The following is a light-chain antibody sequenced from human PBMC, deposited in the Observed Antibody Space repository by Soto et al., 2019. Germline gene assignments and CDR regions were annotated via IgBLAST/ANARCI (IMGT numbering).Light chain of an antibody. J-gene: IGKJ4*01. V-gene: IGKV3-20*01. CDR3: HQYGSSPLLT. Sequence: EIVLTQSPGTLSLSPGERATLSCRASQSVSSSYLAWYQQKPGQAPRLLIYGASSRATCIPDRFSGSGSGTDFTHTVSRLEPEDFAVYYCHQYGSSPLLTFGGGTKVEIK. CDR2: GAS. CDR1: QSVSSSY.